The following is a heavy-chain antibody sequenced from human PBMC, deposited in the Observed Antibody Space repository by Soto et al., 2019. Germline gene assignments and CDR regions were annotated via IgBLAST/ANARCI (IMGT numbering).Heavy chain of an antibody. J-gene: IGHJ4*02. V-gene: IGHV1-18*01. CDR1: GYGFTTYG. CDR2: ISAHNGNT. Sequence: QIHRVQSGAEVKKPGASVKVSCKGSGYGFTTYGITWVRQAPGQGLEWMAWISAHNGNTNYAQKLQGRVTVTRDTSTSTAYMELRSLRSDDTAVYYCARGRYGDYWGQGARVTVSS. D-gene: IGHD1-1*01. CDR3: ARGRYGDY.